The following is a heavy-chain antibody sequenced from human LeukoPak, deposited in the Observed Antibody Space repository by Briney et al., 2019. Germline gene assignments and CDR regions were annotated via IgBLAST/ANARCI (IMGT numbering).Heavy chain of an antibody. V-gene: IGHV1-2*06. D-gene: IGHD6-6*01. CDR3: ARPYSSSAFDY. CDR2: INPNSGGT. Sequence: GASVKVSCKASGYTFTGYYMHWVRQAPGQGLEWMGRINPNSGGTNYAQKFQGRVTMTRDTSISTACMELSRLRSDDTSVYYCARPYSSSAFDYWGQGTLVTVSS. CDR1: GYTFTGYY. J-gene: IGHJ4*02.